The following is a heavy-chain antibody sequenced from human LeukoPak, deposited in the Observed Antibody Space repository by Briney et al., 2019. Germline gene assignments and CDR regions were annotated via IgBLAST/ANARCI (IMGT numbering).Heavy chain of an antibody. CDR1: GFTSSSYG. Sequence: HPGGSLRLSCAASGFTSSSYGMHWVRQAPGKGLEWVAVISYDGSNKYYADSVKGRFTTSRDNSKNTLYLQMNSLRAEDTAVYYCAKDWGRGYSYGSHAFDIWGQGTMVTVSS. CDR3: AKDWGRGYSYGSHAFDI. CDR2: ISYDGSNK. V-gene: IGHV3-30*18. J-gene: IGHJ3*02. D-gene: IGHD5-18*01.